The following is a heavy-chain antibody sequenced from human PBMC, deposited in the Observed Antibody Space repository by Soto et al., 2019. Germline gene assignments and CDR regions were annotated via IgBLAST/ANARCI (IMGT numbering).Heavy chain of an antibody. J-gene: IGHJ4*02. CDR3: AKGNRARGLEWLLSPIDY. Sequence: GGSLRLSCAASGFIFSIYTMTWVRQAPGKGLEWVSGISGSGDIIYYADSVKGRFTISRDNSKNMLYLQMNSLRVDDTAVYYCAKGNRARGLEWLLSPIDYWGQGTLVTVSS. V-gene: IGHV3-23*01. CDR1: GFIFSIYT. CDR2: ISGSGDII. D-gene: IGHD3-3*01.